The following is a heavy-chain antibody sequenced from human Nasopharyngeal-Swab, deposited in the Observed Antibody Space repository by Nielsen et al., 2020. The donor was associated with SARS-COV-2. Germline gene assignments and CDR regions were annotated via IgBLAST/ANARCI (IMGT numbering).Heavy chain of an antibody. D-gene: IGHD5-12*01. CDR3: AREVPYSGHDDAFDI. V-gene: IGHV3-11*06. CDR2: ISSSSSYI. CDR1: GWSFSGYY. Sequence: LSLTCAVDGWSFSGYYWSWIRQAPGKGLEWVSSISSSSSYIYYADSVKGRFTISRDNAKNSLYLQMNSLRAEDTAVYYCAREVPYSGHDDAFDIWGQGTMVTVSA. J-gene: IGHJ3*02.